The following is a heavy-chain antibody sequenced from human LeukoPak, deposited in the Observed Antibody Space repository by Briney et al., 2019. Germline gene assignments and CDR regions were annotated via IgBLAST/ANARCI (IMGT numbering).Heavy chain of an antibody. CDR3: AKEGEYSYGRPLDY. D-gene: IGHD5-18*01. V-gene: IGHV3-30*18. CDR2: ISYDGSNK. CDR1: GFTFSSYG. J-gene: IGHJ4*02. Sequence: GGSLRLSCAASGFTFSSYGMRWVRQAPGKGLEWVALISYDGSNKYYADSVKGRFTISRDNSKNTLYLQMNSLRAEDTAVYYCAKEGEYSYGRPLDYWGQGTLVTVSS.